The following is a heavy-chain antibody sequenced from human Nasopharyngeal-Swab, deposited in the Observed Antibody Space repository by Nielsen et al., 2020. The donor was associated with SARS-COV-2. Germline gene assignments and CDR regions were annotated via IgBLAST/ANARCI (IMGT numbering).Heavy chain of an antibody. CDR2: ISSSSTYI. J-gene: IGHJ4*02. Sequence: WIRQPPGKGLEWVSSISSSSTYIYYADSVKGRFTVSRDNAKNSLYLQMSSLRTEDAAVYYCARSPYYDFWSGYYTRFDYWSRGTLVTVSS. D-gene: IGHD3-3*01. V-gene: IGHV3-21*01. CDR3: ARSPYYDFWSGYYTRFDY.